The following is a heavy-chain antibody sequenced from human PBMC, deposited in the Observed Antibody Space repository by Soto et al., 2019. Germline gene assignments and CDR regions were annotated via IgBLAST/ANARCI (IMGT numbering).Heavy chain of an antibody. D-gene: IGHD3-22*01. Sequence: QVQLVQSGAEVRKPGSSVKVSCKASGGTFSRHAISWVRQAPGQGLEWMGGIIPIFGTANHAQKFQGRVTIIADESTSTVYMELSSLRSEDTDMYYCARGWGYDSNDYYYAYWGQGTLVSVSS. CDR3: ARGWGYDSNDYYYAY. V-gene: IGHV1-69*01. CDR2: IIPIFGTA. CDR1: GGTFSRHA. J-gene: IGHJ4*02.